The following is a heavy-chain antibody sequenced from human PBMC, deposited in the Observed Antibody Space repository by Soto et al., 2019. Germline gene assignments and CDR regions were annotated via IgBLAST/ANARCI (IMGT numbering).Heavy chain of an antibody. V-gene: IGHV3-23*01. J-gene: IGHJ6*02. Sequence: EVQLLESGGGLVQPGGSLRLSCAASGFTFSSYAMSWVRQAPGKGLEWVSAISGSGGSTYCADSVKGRFTISRDNSKNTLYLQMNSLRAEDTAVYYCAKVPGYCSGGSCYSYYYYGMDVWGQGTTVTVSS. D-gene: IGHD2-15*01. CDR2: ISGSGGST. CDR1: GFTFSSYA. CDR3: AKVPGYCSGGSCYSYYYYGMDV.